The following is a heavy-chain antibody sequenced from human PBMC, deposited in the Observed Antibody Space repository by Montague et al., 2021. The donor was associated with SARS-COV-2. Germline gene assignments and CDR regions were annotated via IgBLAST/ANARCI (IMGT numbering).Heavy chain of an antibody. V-gene: IGHV4-59*12. D-gene: IGHD3-10*01. CDR3: ARVHYYGSGTSLGMDV. J-gene: IGHJ6*02. CDR1: GGSISNYY. CDR2: IYYSGST. Sequence: SETLSLTCTVSGGSISNYYWSWIRQPPGKGLEWIGYIYYSGSTNYNPSLKSRVTISVDTSKSQFSLKLSSVTAADTAVYYCARVHYYGSGTSLGMDVWGQGTTVTVSS.